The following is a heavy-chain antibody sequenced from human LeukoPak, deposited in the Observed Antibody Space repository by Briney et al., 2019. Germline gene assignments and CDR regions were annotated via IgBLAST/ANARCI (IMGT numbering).Heavy chain of an antibody. CDR2: ISGSGGST. Sequence: GGSLRFSCAASGFTFSSYAMSWVRQAPGKRLEWVSAISGSGGSTYYADSVKGRFTISRDNSKNTLYLQMNSLRAEDTAVYYCAKDGNTAMVIAPNDIWGQGTMVTVSS. V-gene: IGHV3-23*01. CDR3: AKDGNTAMVIAPNDI. D-gene: IGHD5-18*01. CDR1: GFTFSSYA. J-gene: IGHJ3*02.